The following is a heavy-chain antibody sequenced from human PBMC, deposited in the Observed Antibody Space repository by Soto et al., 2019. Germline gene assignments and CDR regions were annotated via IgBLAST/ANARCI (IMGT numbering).Heavy chain of an antibody. D-gene: IGHD3-9*01. CDR1: GGSISSYY. CDR3: ARVWYFDWSVDY. J-gene: IGHJ4*02. Sequence: QVQLQESGPGLVKPSETLSLTCTVSGGSISSYYWSWIRQPPGKGLEWIGYIYYSGSTNYNPSLNSRVTISVDTSKNQCSLKLSSVTAADTAVYYCARVWYFDWSVDYWGQGTLVTVSS. CDR2: IYYSGST. V-gene: IGHV4-59*01.